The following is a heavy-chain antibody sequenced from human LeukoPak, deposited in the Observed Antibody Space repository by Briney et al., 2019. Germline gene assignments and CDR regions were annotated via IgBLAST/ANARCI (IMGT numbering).Heavy chain of an antibody. CDR3: ARSSYSSSSSV. CDR1: GFTFSTYW. CDR2: MRRDGNEI. J-gene: IGHJ3*01. V-gene: IGHV3-7*03. D-gene: IGHD6-6*01. Sequence: GGSLRLSCSASGFTFSTYWMSWVRQAPGKGLEWVANMRRDGNEIYYLDSVRGRFTISRDNAKNSLYLQINSLRDEDTAVYYCARSSYSSSSSVWGQGTMVTVSS.